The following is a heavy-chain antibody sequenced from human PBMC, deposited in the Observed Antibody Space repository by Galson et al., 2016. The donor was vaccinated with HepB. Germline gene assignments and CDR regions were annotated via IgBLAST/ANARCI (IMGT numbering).Heavy chain of an antibody. J-gene: IGHJ4*02. D-gene: IGHD3-9*01. CDR3: ARDLRGMIRFFDWSTHFDS. V-gene: IGHV3-21*01. CDR1: GFTFNTYS. Sequence: LRLSCAASGFTFNTYSMNWVRQAPGKGLEWVSSISGTSTYIYYADSVKGRFTISRDNAKNSLYLQMNNVRAEDTAVYYCARDLRGMIRFFDWSTHFDSWGQGTLVTVSS. CDR2: ISGTSTYI.